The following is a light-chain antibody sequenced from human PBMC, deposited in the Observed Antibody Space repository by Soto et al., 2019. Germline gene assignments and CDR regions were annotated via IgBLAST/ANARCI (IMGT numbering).Light chain of an antibody. J-gene: IGLJ2*01. CDR2: YNN. V-gene: IGLV1-44*01. Sequence: QSVLTQPPSASGTPGQRVTISCSGSSSNIGSKPVNWYQRLPGTAPKLLIYYNNQRPSGVPDRFSGSKSGTSASLAIGGLQSDDEADYYWAAWDASLNGVVFGGGTKLTVL. CDR3: AAWDASLNGVV. CDR1: SSNIGSKP.